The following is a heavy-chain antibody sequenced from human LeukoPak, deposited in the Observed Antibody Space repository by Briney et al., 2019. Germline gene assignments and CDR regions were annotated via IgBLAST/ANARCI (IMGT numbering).Heavy chain of an antibody. V-gene: IGHV3-7*01. CDR1: GFTFSSYW. J-gene: IGHJ4*02. Sequence: GGSLRLSCAASGFTFSSYWMSWARQAPGEGLEWVAKIKDDGSEKYYVDSVKGRFTISRDNAKNSLYLQMNSLRAGDTAVYYCASGGWYSGYWGQGTLVTVSS. D-gene: IGHD6-19*01. CDR3: ASGGWYSGY. CDR2: IKDDGSEK.